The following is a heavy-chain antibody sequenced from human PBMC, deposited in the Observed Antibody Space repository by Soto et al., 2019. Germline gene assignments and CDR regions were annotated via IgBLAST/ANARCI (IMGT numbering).Heavy chain of an antibody. CDR3: GRLAEAATGHTDFDF. V-gene: IGHV4-39*02. D-gene: IGHD2-15*01. CDR2: IHSSGGT. J-gene: IGHJ4*02. CDR1: GASIKSSNYF. Sequence: PSETLSLTCTVSGASIKSSNYFWGWIRQPPGKGLEFVGGIHSSGGTYYNPSLKSRVTVSVDLSNSHFSLSLKSLTATDTAVYYCGRLAEAATGHTDFDFWGQGTLVTVSS.